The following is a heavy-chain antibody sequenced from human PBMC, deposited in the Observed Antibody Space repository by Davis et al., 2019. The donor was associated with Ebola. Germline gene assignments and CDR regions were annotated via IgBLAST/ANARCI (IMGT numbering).Heavy chain of an antibody. CDR1: GFTFSGYV. J-gene: IGHJ4*02. D-gene: IGHD1-26*01. Sequence: PGGSLRLSCAASGFTFSGYVMSWVRQAPGKGLEWVSAISGRGGSTYYGDSVKGRFTTFRDNPKNTLYLQMNSLRADDTAVYYCASQIVGATGYWGQGTLVTVSS. CDR2: ISGRGGST. V-gene: IGHV3-23*01. CDR3: ASQIVGATGY.